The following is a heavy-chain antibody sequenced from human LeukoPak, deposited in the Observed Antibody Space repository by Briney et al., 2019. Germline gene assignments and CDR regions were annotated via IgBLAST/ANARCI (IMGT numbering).Heavy chain of an antibody. J-gene: IGHJ1*01. V-gene: IGHV3-30*02. D-gene: IGHD6-19*01. CDR3: AKDSIAVAGTIQH. CDR1: GFTVSSYG. Sequence: PGGSLRLSCAASGFTVSSYGMHWVRQAPGKGLEWVAFIRYDGSNKYYADSVKGRFTISRDNSKNTLYLQMNSLRAEDTAVYYCAKDSIAVAGTIQHWGQGTLVTVSS. CDR2: IRYDGSNK.